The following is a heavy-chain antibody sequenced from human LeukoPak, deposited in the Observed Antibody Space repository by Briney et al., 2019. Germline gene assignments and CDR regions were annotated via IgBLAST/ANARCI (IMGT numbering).Heavy chain of an antibody. J-gene: IGHJ3*02. CDR2: ISGGGVST. CDR1: GFTFSSYA. Sequence: SGGSLRLSCAASGFTFSSYAMNWVRQAPGKGLEWVSAISGGGVSTYYADSVKGRFTISRDNSKNTLYLQMNSLRAEDTAVYYCAKESYYDSSGYLLGGDAFDIWGQGTMVTVSS. CDR3: AKESYYDSSGYLLGGDAFDI. V-gene: IGHV3-23*01. D-gene: IGHD3-22*01.